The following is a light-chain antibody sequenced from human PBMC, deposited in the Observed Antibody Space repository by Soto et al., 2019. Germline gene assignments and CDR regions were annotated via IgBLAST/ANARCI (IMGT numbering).Light chain of an antibody. J-gene: IGKJ5*01. CDR3: QQYENLPT. CDR2: DAS. V-gene: IGKV1-33*01. CDR1: QDIGTY. Sequence: IRMTQSPSSFSASTGDRVSIPFRATQDIGTYLAWYQQKPGRAPKLLIYDASNLEAGVPSRFRGSGSGTDFTFTTSRLQPEDIATYYCQQYENLPTFGQGTRLEIK.